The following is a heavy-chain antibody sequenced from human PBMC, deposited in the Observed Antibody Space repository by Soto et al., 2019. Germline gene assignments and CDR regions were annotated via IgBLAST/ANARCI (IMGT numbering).Heavy chain of an antibody. CDR2: ISSDGKSA. CDR1: GFTFSTYG. D-gene: IGHD2-15*01. V-gene: IGHV3-30*18. Sequence: QVQLVESGGGVVQPGRSLRLSCAASGFTFSTYGMHWVRQPPGKGLEWVAVISSDGKSAHYADPVKGRFSISRDNSKNTLSLQMNSLRVEDTAVYYCAKTSTTYSGGSRGRGALVDYWGQGTLVTVAA. CDR3: AKTSTTYSGGSRGRGALVDY. J-gene: IGHJ4*02.